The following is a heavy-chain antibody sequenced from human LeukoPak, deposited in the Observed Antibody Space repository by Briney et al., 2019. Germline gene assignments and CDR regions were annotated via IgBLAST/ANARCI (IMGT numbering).Heavy chain of an antibody. J-gene: IGHJ4*02. CDR2: INWSGGST. V-gene: IGHV3-20*04. CDR3: VRAPITSPFYFDH. Sequence: PGGSLRLSCSASGFGFGDHGMSWVRQVPGKGLEWVSGINWSGGSTGYADPVRGRFTISRDNAKNSLYLQMDSLTAEDTALYYCVRAPITSPFYFDHWGQGTLVTVYS. CDR1: GFGFGDHG. D-gene: IGHD2-2*01.